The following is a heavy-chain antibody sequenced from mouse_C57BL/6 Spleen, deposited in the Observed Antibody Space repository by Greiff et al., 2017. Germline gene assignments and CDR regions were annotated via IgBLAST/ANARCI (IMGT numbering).Heavy chain of an antibody. CDR2: INPSNGGT. CDR1: GYTFTSYW. Sequence: QVQLQQSGTELVKPGASVKLSCKASGYTFTSYWMHWVKQRPGQGLEWIGNINPSNGGTNYNEKFKSKATLTVDKSSSTAYMQLSSLTSEDSAVYYCARSGLRRAWFAYWGQGTLVTVSA. D-gene: IGHD2-2*01. V-gene: IGHV1-53*01. J-gene: IGHJ3*01. CDR3: ARSGLRRAWFAY.